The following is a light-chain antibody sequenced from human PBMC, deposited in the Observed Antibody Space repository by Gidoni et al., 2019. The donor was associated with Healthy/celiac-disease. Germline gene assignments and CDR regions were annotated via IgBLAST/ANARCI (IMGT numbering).Light chain of an antibody. CDR2: GNS. Sequence: QSVLTQPPSVSGAPGPSVTISCTGSRPNIGAGYDVHWYQQLPGTAPKLLIYGNSNRPSGVPDRFSGSKSGTSASLAITGLQAEDEADYYCQSYDSSLSGGVFGGGTKLTVL. J-gene: IGLJ3*02. CDR1: RPNIGAGYD. CDR3: QSYDSSLSGGV. V-gene: IGLV1-40*01.